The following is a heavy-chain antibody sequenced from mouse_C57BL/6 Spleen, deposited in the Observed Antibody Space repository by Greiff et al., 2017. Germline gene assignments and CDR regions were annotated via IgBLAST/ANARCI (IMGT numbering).Heavy chain of an antibody. Sequence: EVQGVESGEGLVKPGGSLKLSCAASGFTFSSYAMSWVRQTPEKRLEWVAYISSGGDYIYYADTVKGRFTISRYNARNTLYLQMSSLKSEDTAMYYCTRERLGYAMDNWGQGTSVTVSS. J-gene: IGHJ4*01. CDR3: TRERLGYAMDN. CDR1: GFTFSSYA. D-gene: IGHD4-1*01. V-gene: IGHV5-9-1*02. CDR2: ISSGGDYI.